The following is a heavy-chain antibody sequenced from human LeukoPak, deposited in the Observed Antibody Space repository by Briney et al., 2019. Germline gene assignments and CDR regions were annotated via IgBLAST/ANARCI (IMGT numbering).Heavy chain of an antibody. CDR2: INPNSGGT. V-gene: IGHV1-2*02. Sequence: ASVKVSCKASGYTFTDYYIHWVRQAPGQGLEWMGWINPNSGGTNYAQKFQGRVTVTRDTSIRTAYMELSSLRSDDTAVYYCARRRGGDTSIVGAMGEYYFDYWGQGTLVTVSS. D-gene: IGHD1-26*01. J-gene: IGHJ4*02. CDR3: ARRRGGDTSIVGAMGEYYFDY. CDR1: GYTFTDYY.